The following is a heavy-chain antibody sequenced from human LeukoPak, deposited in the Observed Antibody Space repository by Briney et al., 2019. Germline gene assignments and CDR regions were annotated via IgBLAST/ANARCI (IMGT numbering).Heavy chain of an antibody. CDR2: IYYSGST. J-gene: IGHJ4*02. D-gene: IGHD5-24*01. CDR3: ARLTATITVDY. CDR1: GGSISSSSYY. Sequence: SETLSLACTVSGGSISSSSYYWGWIRQPPGKGLEWIGSIYYSGSTYYNPSLKSRVTISVDTSKNQFSLKLSSVTAADTAVYYCARLTATITVDYWGQGTLVTVSS. V-gene: IGHV4-39*01.